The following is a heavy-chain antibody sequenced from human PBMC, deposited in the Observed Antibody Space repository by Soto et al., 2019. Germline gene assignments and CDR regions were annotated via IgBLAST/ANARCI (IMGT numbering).Heavy chain of an antibody. V-gene: IGHV3-33*01. CDR3: ARESSSNYYYNYGMDV. CDR2: IWYDGSNK. Sequence: LRLSCAASGFTFSTYAMHWVRQAPGKGLEWVAVIWYDGSNKYYAASVKGRFTISRDNSKNTLSLQLSSLRAEDTAVYFCARESSSNYYYNYGMDVWGQGTTVTVSS. J-gene: IGHJ6*02. CDR1: GFTFSTYA. D-gene: IGHD4-4*01.